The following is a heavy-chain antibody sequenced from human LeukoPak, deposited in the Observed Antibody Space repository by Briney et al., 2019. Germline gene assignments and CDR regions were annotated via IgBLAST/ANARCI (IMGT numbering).Heavy chain of an antibody. CDR3: ARDSSEQWLVNYYYYGMDV. V-gene: IGHV1-18*01. J-gene: IGHJ6*02. D-gene: IGHD6-19*01. CDR1: GYTFTSYG. Sequence: ASVKVSCKASGYTFTSYGISWVRQAPGQGLEWVGWISAYNGNTNYAQKLQGRVTMTRDTSISTAYMELSRLRSDDTAVYYCARDSSEQWLVNYYYYGMDVWGQGTTVTVSS. CDR2: ISAYNGNT.